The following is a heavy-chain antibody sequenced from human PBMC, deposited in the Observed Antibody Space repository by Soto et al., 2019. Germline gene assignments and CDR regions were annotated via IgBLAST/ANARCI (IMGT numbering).Heavy chain of an antibody. V-gene: IGHV3-74*01. J-gene: IGHJ4*02. CDR2: ISGDRTTI. CDR3: AREYYGLLTGYYNDH. CDR1: GFPFSSYW. Sequence: EVQLVESGGDSVQPGGSLRLSCAASGFPFSSYWMHWVRHTPGKGLEWVSRISGDRTTIYYADSVTGRFTVSRDNAKNTLSLQMSGLGAEDTAVYYCAREYYGLLTGYYNDHWGQGTLVSVSS. D-gene: IGHD3-9*01.